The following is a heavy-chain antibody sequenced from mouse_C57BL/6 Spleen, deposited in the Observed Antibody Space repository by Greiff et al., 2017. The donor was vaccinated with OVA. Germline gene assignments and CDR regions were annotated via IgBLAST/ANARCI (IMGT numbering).Heavy chain of an antibody. J-gene: IGHJ1*03. V-gene: IGHV1-47*01. CDR1: GYTFTTYP. CDR2: FHPYNDDT. D-gene: IGHD6-1*01. CDR3: ARGGPSLYFDV. Sequence: QVQLQQSGAELVKPGASVKMSCKASGYTFTTYPIEWMKQNHGQSLEWIGNFHPYNDDTKYNEKFKGKATLTVDKSSSTVYLALSRLTSDDSAVYSRARGGPSLYFDVWGTGTTVTVSS.